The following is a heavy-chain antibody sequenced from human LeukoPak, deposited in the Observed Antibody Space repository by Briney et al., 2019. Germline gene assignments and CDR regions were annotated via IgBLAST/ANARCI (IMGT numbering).Heavy chain of an antibody. Sequence: PGGSLRLSCAASGFTFSSYAMSWVRQAPGKGLEWVSAISGSGGSTYYADSVKGRFTISRDNSKNTLYLQMNSLRAEDTAVYYCAKDPSYYDFWSGSSPNWYFDLWGRGTLVTVSS. V-gene: IGHV3-23*01. J-gene: IGHJ2*01. CDR1: GFTFSSYA. CDR3: AKDPSYYDFWSGSSPNWYFDL. D-gene: IGHD3-3*01. CDR2: ISGSGGST.